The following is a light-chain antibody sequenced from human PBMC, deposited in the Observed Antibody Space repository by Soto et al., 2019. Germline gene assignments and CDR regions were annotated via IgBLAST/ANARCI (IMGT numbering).Light chain of an antibody. Sequence: QPASVSGSPGQSITISCTGSSSDVGTYNYVSWYQQRPGKAPKLIIYDVSDRPSGVSIRFPGSKSGNTASLTISGLQAEDEADYYCTSYTDITTLDVVFGGGTKVTVL. CDR2: DVS. CDR1: SSDVGTYNY. CDR3: TSYTDITTLDVV. V-gene: IGLV2-14*01. J-gene: IGLJ2*01.